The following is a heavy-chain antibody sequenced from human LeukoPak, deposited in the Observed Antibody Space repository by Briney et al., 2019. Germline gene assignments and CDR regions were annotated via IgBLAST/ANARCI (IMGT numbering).Heavy chain of an antibody. Sequence: GGSLRLSCAASEFSVGSNYMTWVRQAPGKGLEWVSLIYSGGSTYYADSVKGRFTISRDNSKNTLYLQMNSLRAEDTAVYYCARVYYYYYMDVWGKGTTVTVSS. CDR3: ARVYYYYYMDV. V-gene: IGHV3-66*01. CDR2: IYSGGST. CDR1: EFSVGSNY. J-gene: IGHJ6*03.